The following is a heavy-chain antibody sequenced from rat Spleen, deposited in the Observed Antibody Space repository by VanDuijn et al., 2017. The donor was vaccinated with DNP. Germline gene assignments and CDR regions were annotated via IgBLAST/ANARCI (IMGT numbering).Heavy chain of an antibody. CDR1: GFSFSDYD. Sequence: EVQLVESGGGLVQPGRSMKLSCAASGFSFSDYDMAWVRQAPKKGLEWVATISTSGSRTYYSDSVKGRFIISRDNGKSSLYLQMNSLKSEDTATYYCARHNSGFDYWGQGVMVTVSS. J-gene: IGHJ2*01. CDR3: ARHNSGFDY. D-gene: IGHD4-3*01. V-gene: IGHV5-22*01. CDR2: ISTSGSRT.